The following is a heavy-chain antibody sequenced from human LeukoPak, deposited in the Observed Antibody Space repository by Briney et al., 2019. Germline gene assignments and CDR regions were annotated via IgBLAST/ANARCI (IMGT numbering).Heavy chain of an antibody. J-gene: IGHJ5*02. V-gene: IGHV3-23*01. CDR2: ISGSGGTP. D-gene: IGHD6-19*01. Sequence: GGSLRLSCAASGFTFSNYAMRWVRQAPGKGLEWVSTISGSGGTPYYADSVEGRFTISRDNSKNTLYLHMNSLRAEDTAMYYCAKAPPYTSGLYNWFDPWGQGTLVTVSS. CDR3: AKAPPYTSGLYNWFDP. CDR1: GFTFSNYA.